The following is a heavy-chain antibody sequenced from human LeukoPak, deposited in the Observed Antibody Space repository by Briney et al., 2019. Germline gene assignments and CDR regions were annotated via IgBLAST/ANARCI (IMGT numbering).Heavy chain of an antibody. J-gene: IGHJ4*02. CDR2: ISIYNDDT. V-gene: IGHV1-18*01. CDR1: GYTFTSHG. Sequence: ASVKVSCKASGYTFTSHGISWVRQAPGQRLEWMGWISIYNDDTNYAQKFQGRVTMTTNTSTSTVYMELRSLRSDDTAVYYCARDLGSLSKYRNGPGDYWGQGTLVTVSS. CDR3: ARDLGSLSKYRNGPGDY. D-gene: IGHD2/OR15-2a*01.